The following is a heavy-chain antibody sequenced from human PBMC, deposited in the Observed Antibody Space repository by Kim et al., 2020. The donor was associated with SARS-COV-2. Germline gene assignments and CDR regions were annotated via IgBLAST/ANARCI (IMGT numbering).Heavy chain of an antibody. Sequence: GGSLRLSCAASGFTFSSYSMNWVRQAPGKGLEWVSSISSSSSYIYYADSVKGRFTISRDNAKNSLYLQMNSLRAEDTAVYYCARERYEWLDLGPFLDYWGQGTLVTVSS. CDR3: ARERYEWLDLGPFLDY. J-gene: IGHJ4*02. V-gene: IGHV3-21*01. CDR2: ISSSSSYI. CDR1: GFTFSSYS. D-gene: IGHD6-19*01.